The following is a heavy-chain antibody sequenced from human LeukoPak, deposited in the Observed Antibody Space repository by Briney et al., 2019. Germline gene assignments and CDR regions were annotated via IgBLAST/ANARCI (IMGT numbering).Heavy chain of an antibody. CDR1: GGSISSYY. Sequence: SETLSLTCTVSGGSISSYYWSWIRQPPGKGLEWIGYIYYSGSTNYNPSLKSRVTISVDTSKNQFSLKLISVTAADTALYYCAXXSXDFXSXYXXFDPWGXGTLVTVSS. CDR3: AXXSXDFXSXYXXFDP. V-gene: IGHV4-59*01. D-gene: IGHD3-3*01. J-gene: IGHJ5*02. CDR2: IYYSGST.